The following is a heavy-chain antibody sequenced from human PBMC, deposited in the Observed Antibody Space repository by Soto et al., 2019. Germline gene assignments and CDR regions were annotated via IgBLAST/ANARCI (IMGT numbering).Heavy chain of an antibody. CDR1: GVSLSNPNW. D-gene: IGHD3-9*01. V-gene: IGHV4-4*02. CDR3: ARGIFYAFDI. CDR2: IDHSGST. Sequence: QVQLQESGPGLVKPSGTLSLTCAVSGVSLSNPNWWAWVRQAPGKGLEWIGEIDHSGSTNYNPSLNXXVXIXLDRSKNQFSLKLSSVAAADTAVYYCARGIFYAFDIWGQGTMVTVSS. J-gene: IGHJ3*02.